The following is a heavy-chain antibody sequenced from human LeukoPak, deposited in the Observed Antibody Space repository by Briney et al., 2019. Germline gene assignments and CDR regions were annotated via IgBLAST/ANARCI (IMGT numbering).Heavy chain of an antibody. V-gene: IGHV3-13*01. CDR1: GFTLSTYN. J-gene: IGHJ4*02. Sequence: GGSLRLSCAASGFTLSTYNMHWVRQGPGEGLEWVTAVGTSGHTFYPDSVKGQFTISRENARNSVYLQMNSLRAGDTAVYCCVRSFYGDHPYWGQGTLVTVSS. CDR2: VGTSGHT. CDR3: VRSFYGDHPY. D-gene: IGHD4-17*01.